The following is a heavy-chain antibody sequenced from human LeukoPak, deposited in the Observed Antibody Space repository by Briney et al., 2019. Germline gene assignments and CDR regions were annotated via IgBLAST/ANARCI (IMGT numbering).Heavy chain of an antibody. Sequence: GGSLRLSCAASGFTVSSNYMNWVRQAPGVGLEWVSSISSGSKFLYYGDSVKGRFTISRDNAKNILYLQMNSLRVEDTATYFCARGQRFCSGGTCNSDGFDVWGQGTMVTVSP. CDR3: ARGQRFCSGGTCNSDGFDV. J-gene: IGHJ3*01. D-gene: IGHD2-15*01. CDR1: GFTVSSNY. V-gene: IGHV3-21*01. CDR2: ISSGSKFL.